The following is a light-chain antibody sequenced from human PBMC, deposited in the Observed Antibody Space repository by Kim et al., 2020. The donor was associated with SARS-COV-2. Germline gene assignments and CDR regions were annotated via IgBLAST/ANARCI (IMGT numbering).Light chain of an antibody. Sequence: PGDGHTPSCTARHSGRRSSFAWYGQRPGQAPRLRFYGASPRATGIPDRFSCGGSGTDFTLTFSTLERGDFALYYCQQYGSSPRTFGQGAKVDIK. V-gene: IGKV3-20*01. J-gene: IGKJ1*01. CDR3: QQYGSSPRT. CDR2: GAS. CDR1: HSGRRSS.